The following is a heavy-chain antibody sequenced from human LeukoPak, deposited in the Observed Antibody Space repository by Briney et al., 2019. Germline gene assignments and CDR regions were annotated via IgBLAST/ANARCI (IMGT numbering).Heavy chain of an antibody. Sequence: GASVKVSCKASGYTFTGYYMHWVRQAPGQGLEWMGWNNPNSGGTNYAQKFQGRVTMTRDTSISTAYMELSRLRSDDTAVYYCARDSDDSSGYTIPFDYWGQGTLVTVSS. D-gene: IGHD3-22*01. CDR2: NNPNSGGT. CDR1: GYTFTGYY. CDR3: ARDSDDSSGYTIPFDY. J-gene: IGHJ4*02. V-gene: IGHV1-2*02.